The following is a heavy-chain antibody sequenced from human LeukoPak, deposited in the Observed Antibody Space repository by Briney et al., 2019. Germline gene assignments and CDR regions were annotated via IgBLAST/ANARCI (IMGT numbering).Heavy chain of an antibody. D-gene: IGHD3-22*01. V-gene: IGHV4-30-4*01. CDR3: ARGPRITMIDY. Sequence: SETLSLTCTVSGGSISSGDYYWSWIRQPPGKGLAWIGYIYYSGSTYYNPSLKSRVTISVDTSKNQFSLKLSSVTAADTAVYYCARGPRITMIDYWGQGTLVTVSP. J-gene: IGHJ4*02. CDR1: GGSISSGDYY. CDR2: IYYSGST.